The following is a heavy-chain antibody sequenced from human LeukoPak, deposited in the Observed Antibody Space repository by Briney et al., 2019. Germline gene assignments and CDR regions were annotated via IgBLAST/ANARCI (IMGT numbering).Heavy chain of an antibody. D-gene: IGHD3-22*01. CDR2: IKSKTDGGTT. V-gene: IGHV3-15*01. Sequence: PGGSLRLSCAASGFTFSNAWMSWVRQAPGKGLEWVGRIKSKTDGGTTDYAAPVKGRFTISRDDSKNTLYLQMNSLKTEDTAVYYCTTYYYDSSGYFYWGQGTLVTVSS. CDR1: GFTFSNAW. CDR3: TTYYYDSSGYFY. J-gene: IGHJ4*02.